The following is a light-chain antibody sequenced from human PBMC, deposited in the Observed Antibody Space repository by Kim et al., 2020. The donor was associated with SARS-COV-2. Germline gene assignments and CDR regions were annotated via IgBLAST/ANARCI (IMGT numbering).Light chain of an antibody. CDR2: ADN. J-gene: IGLJ2*01. Sequence: LTTSCARSSASIASNYLQWYQQRPGSAPTTVIYADNQRPSGVPDRFSGSIDSSSNSASLTISGLKTEDEADYYCQSYDSSNHGVFGGGTQLTVL. CDR3: QSYDSSNHGV. V-gene: IGLV6-57*03. CDR1: SASIASNY.